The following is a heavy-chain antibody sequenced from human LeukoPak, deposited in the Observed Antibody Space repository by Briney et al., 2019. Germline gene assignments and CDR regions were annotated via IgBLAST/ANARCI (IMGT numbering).Heavy chain of an antibody. Sequence: SETLSLTCTVSAGSISSGDYYWSWLRQPPGKGLEWIGYIYYSGSTYYNPSLKSRVTISVDTSKNQFSLKLSSVTAADTAVYYCARALGAEIAVAGDYFDYWGQGTLVTVSS. D-gene: IGHD6-19*01. CDR3: ARALGAEIAVAGDYFDY. CDR2: IYYSGST. J-gene: IGHJ4*02. CDR1: AGSISSGDYY. V-gene: IGHV4-30-4*08.